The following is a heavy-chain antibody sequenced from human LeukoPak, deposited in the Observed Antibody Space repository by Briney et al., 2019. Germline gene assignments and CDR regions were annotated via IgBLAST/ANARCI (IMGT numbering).Heavy chain of an antibody. CDR1: GGSISISNYY. CDR3: ARRTSNPVGAIDY. CDR2: ISYSGT. J-gene: IGHJ4*02. V-gene: IGHV4-39*01. Sequence: ASETLSLTCTVSGGSISISNYYWGWIRQPPGRGLEWIGSISYSGTYYNPSLKSRLTISVDTSKYHFSLNLRSVTAADTAVYYCARRTSNPVGAIDYWGQGTLVTVSS. D-gene: IGHD1-26*01.